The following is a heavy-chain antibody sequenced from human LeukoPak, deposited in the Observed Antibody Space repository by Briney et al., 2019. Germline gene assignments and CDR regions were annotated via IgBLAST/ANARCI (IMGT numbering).Heavy chain of an antibody. CDR3: ARDDRPVAGTVDY. CDR2: ISSSSSYI. CDR1: GFTFSSYS. D-gene: IGHD6-19*01. V-gene: IGHV3-21*01. J-gene: IGHJ4*02. Sequence: PGGSLRLSCAASGFTFSSYSMNWVRQAPGKGLEWVSSISSSSSYIYYADSVKGRFTISRDNAKNSLYLQMNSLRAEDTAVYYCARDDRPVAGTVDYWGQGTLVTVSS.